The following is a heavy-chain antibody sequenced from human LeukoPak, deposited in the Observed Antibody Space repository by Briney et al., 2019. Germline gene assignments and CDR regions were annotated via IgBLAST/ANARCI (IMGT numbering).Heavy chain of an antibody. J-gene: IGHJ6*03. CDR1: GGSISSYY. D-gene: IGHD6-13*01. CDR2: IYYSGST. V-gene: IGHV4-59*01. CDR3: ARDPGGSSSWYGYYYYMDV. Sequence: SETLSLTCTVSGGSISSYYWSWIRQPPGKGLEWIGYIYYSGSTNYNPSLKSRVTISVDTSKNQFSLKLSSVTAADTAVYYCARDPGGSSSWYGYYYYMDVWGKGTTVTVSS.